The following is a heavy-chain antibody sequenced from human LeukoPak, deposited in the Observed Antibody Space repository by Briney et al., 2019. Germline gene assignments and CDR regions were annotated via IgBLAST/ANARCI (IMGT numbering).Heavy chain of an antibody. CDR2: ISYDGSNK. CDR3: ARQSENFSLDY. J-gene: IGHJ4*02. V-gene: IGHV3-30*03. D-gene: IGHD1-7*01. CDR1: GFTFSSYG. Sequence: PGGSLRLSCAASGFTFSSYGMHWVRQAPGKGLEWVAVISYDGSNKYYADSVKGRFTISRDNSKNTLYLQMNSLRAEDTAVYYCARQSENFSLDYWGQGTLVTVSS.